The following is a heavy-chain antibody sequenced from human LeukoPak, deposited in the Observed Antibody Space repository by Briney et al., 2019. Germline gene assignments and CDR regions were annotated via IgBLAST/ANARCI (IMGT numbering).Heavy chain of an antibody. Sequence: SETLSLTCAVYGGSFSAYYWSWIRQSPGKGLEWIGYIYYSGSTNYNPSLKSRVTISVDTSKNQFSLKLSSVTAADTAVYYCARMDHPYNWFDPWGQGALVTVSS. D-gene: IGHD1-14*01. CDR3: ARMDHPYNWFDP. V-gene: IGHV4-59*08. J-gene: IGHJ5*02. CDR2: IYYSGST. CDR1: GGSFSAYY.